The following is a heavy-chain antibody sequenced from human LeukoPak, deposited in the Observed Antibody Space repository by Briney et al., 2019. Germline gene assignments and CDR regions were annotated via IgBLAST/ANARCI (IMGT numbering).Heavy chain of an antibody. CDR1: GFTFSSYS. J-gene: IGHJ4*02. Sequence: GGSLRLSCAASGFTFSSYSMNWVRQAPGKGLEWVSYISSSSSTIYYADSVKGRFTISRDNAKNSLYLQMNSLRAEDTAVYYCARDGLVYYDFWSGYYLDYWAREPWSPSPQ. CDR3: ARDGLVYYDFWSGYYLDY. CDR2: ISSSSSTI. V-gene: IGHV3-48*01. D-gene: IGHD3-3*01.